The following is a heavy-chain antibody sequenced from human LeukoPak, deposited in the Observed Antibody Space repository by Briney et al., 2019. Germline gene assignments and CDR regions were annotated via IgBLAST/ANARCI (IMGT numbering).Heavy chain of an antibody. V-gene: IGHV4-59*01. CDR1: GGSISSYY. Sequence: SETLSLTCTVSGGSISSYYWSWIRQPPGKGLEWIGYIYYGGSTNYNPSLKSRVTISVDTSKNQFSLKLSSVTAADTAVYYCARESSGYYHWGQGTLVTVSS. CDR2: IYYGGST. J-gene: IGHJ5*02. D-gene: IGHD3-22*01. CDR3: ARESSGYYH.